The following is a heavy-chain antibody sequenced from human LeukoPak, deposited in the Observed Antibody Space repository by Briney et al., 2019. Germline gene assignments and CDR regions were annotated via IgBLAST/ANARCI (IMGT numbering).Heavy chain of an antibody. Sequence: SQTLSLTCTVSGGSITSGSYYWSWIRQPAGKGLEWIGRIYTSGSTNYNPSLKSRVTISVDTSKNQFSLKLSSVTAADTAVYYCARDRYGDRGGIFDYWGQGTLVTVSS. V-gene: IGHV4-61*02. CDR3: ARDRYGDRGGIFDY. J-gene: IGHJ4*02. CDR1: GGSITSGSYY. CDR2: IYTSGST. D-gene: IGHD4-17*01.